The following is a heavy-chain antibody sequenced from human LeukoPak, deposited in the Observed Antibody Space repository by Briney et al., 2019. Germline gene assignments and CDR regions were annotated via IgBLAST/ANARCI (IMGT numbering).Heavy chain of an antibody. D-gene: IGHD3-22*01. CDR2: ISYDGSNK. V-gene: IGHV3-30*19. J-gene: IGHJ4*02. CDR1: GFTFSSYA. CDR3: ARDPYYDSSGYYLLDY. Sequence: GGSLRLSCAASGFTFSSYAMSWVRQAPGKGLEWVAVISYDGSNKYYADSVKGRFTISRDNSKNTLYLQMNSLRAEDTAVYYCARDPYYDSSGYYLLDYWGQGTLVTVSS.